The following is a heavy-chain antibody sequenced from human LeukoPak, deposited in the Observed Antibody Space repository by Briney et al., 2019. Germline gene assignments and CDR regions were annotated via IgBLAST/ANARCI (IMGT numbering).Heavy chain of an antibody. V-gene: IGHV4-39*07. CDR3: ARVAYSGYDYRGYFDY. Sequence: SETLSLTCTVSGGSISTSNYYWGWVRQPPGKGLEWIGNIFYSGSTYYSPSLKSRVTISVDTSKNQFSLKLSSVTAADTAVYYCARVAYSGYDYRGYFDYWGQGTLVTVSS. D-gene: IGHD5-12*01. CDR2: IFYSGST. CDR1: GGSISTSNYY. J-gene: IGHJ4*02.